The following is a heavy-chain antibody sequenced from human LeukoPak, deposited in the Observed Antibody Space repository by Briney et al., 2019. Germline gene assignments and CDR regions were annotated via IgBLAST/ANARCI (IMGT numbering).Heavy chain of an antibody. D-gene: IGHD2-15*01. CDR2: ISYDGSNK. J-gene: IGHJ6*02. Sequence: GRSLRLSCAASGFTFSSYGMHWVPQAPGKGLEWVAVISYDGSNKYYADSVKGRFTISRDNSKNTLYLQMNSLRAEDTAVYYCAKYSSLPPYYYYGMDVWGQGTTVTVSS. CDR1: GFTFSSYG. V-gene: IGHV3-30*18. CDR3: AKYSSLPPYYYYGMDV.